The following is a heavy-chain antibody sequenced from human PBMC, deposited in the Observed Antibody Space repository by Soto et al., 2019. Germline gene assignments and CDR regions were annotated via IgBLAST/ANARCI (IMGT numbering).Heavy chain of an antibody. D-gene: IGHD6-19*01. Sequence: SETLSLTCAVYGGSFSGYYWSWIRQPPGKGLEWIGEINHSGSTNYSPSLKSRVTISVDTSKNQFSLKLSSVTAADTAVYYCARGGIAVAGTDYWGQGTLVTVSS. CDR1: GGSFSGYY. CDR3: ARGGIAVAGTDY. J-gene: IGHJ4*02. CDR2: INHSGST. V-gene: IGHV4-34*01.